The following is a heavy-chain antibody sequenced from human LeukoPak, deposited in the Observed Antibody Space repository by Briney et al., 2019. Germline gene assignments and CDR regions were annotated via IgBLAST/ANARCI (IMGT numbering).Heavy chain of an antibody. Sequence: GGSLRLSCAASGFTFDDYGMSWVRQAPGKGLEWVSGINWNGGSTGYADSVKGRFTISRDNAKNSLYLQMKSLRDEDTAVYYCARYGSGTSYITNYFDYWGQGTLVTVSS. CDR1: GFTFDDYG. J-gene: IGHJ4*02. V-gene: IGHV3-20*04. CDR2: INWNGGST. CDR3: ARYGSGTSYITNYFDY. D-gene: IGHD3-10*01.